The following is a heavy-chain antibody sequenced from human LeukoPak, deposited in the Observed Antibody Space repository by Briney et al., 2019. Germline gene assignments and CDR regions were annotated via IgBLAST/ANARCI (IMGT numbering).Heavy chain of an antibody. D-gene: IGHD6-19*01. V-gene: IGHV4-59*12. J-gene: IGHJ4*02. Sequence: SETLSLTCTVSGGSMSPYHWGWIRQPPGKGLEWTGYIYYSGSTNYNPSLKSRVTISVDTSKNQFSLKLSSVTAADTAVYYCAGNPPQWLVPYFDYWGQGTLVTVSS. CDR2: IYYSGST. CDR3: AGNPPQWLVPYFDY. CDR1: GGSMSPYH.